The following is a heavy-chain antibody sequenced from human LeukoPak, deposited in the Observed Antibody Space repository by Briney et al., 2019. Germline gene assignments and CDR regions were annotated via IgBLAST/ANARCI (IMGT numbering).Heavy chain of an antibody. V-gene: IGHV3-23*01. J-gene: IGHJ4*02. D-gene: IGHD6-19*01. Sequence: GGSLRLSCAASGFTFSSYAMSWVRQAPGEGLEWVSDISSTGGSTYYADSVKGRITISRDNSKNTLYLQMNSLRAEDTAVYYCAKAVAQYSSGWYDYWGQGTLVTVSS. CDR1: GFTFSSYA. CDR2: ISSTGGST. CDR3: AKAVAQYSSGWYDY.